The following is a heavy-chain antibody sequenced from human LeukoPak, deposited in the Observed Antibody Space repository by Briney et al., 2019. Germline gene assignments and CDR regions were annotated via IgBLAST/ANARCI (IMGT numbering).Heavy chain of an antibody. J-gene: IGHJ3*01. V-gene: IGHV3-48*03. CDR3: VREDLDAFDV. CDR2: ITGTGSRV. CDR1: GFTFSIYE. Sequence: PGGSLRLSCAASGFTFSIYEMNWVRQAPGKGLEWVSYITGTGSRVYYADSVKGRFTISRDTAKNSLYLQMNSLRAEDTAVYSCVREDLDAFDVWGQGTMVTVSS.